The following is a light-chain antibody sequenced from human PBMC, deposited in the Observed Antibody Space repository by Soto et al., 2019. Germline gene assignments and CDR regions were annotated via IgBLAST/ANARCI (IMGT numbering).Light chain of an antibody. V-gene: IGLV1-40*01. CDR1: SSNIGANYD. J-gene: IGLJ2*01. CDR3: QSYDNSLGGHVI. CDR2: GNT. Sequence: QAVLTQPPSVSGAPGQAVTISCTGTSSNIGANYDVHWYQHLPGSAPKLLISGNTNRPSGVPDRFSASKSDTSASLAITGLQTEDEGHYYCQSYDNSLGGHVIFGGGTQLTVL.